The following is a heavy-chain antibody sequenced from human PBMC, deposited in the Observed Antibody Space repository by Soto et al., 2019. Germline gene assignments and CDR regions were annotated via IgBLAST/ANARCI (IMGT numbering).Heavy chain of an antibody. J-gene: IGHJ4*02. CDR2: ISHDGRNK. D-gene: IGHD2-8*02. V-gene: IGHV3-30*18. Sequence: QVQLVESGGGVVQPGRSLRLSCEGSGFIFGKYDMYWVRQAPGKGLEWVTKISHDGRNKDYEDSVQGRFTISRDNSRDTMYLEMNSLRPEDTAIYYFAKGGLPWWSQGIDFWGQGTLVTVSA. CDR3: AKGGLPWWSQGIDF. CDR1: GFIFGKYD.